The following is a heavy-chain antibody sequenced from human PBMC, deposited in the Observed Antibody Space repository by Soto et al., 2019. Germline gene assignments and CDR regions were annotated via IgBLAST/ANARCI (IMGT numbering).Heavy chain of an antibody. CDR3: ASGSSSSYYMDV. J-gene: IGHJ6*03. CDR1: GGTFSSYT. V-gene: IGHV1-69*02. Sequence: VASVKVSCKASGGTFSSYTISWVRQAPGQGLEWMGRIIPILGIANYAQKFQGRVTITADKSTSTAYMELSSLRSEDTAVYYCASGSSSSYYMDVWGKGTTVTVSS. CDR2: IIPILGIA. D-gene: IGHD6-6*01.